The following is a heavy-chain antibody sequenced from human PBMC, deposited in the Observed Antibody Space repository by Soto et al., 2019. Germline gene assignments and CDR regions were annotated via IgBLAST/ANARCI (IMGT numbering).Heavy chain of an antibody. CDR2: IHYSGST. CDR1: GASIGSYY. D-gene: IGHD4-17*01. J-gene: IGHJ4*02. CDR3: ARVGWTTVGYYFDY. V-gene: IGHV4-59*01. Sequence: PSETLSLTCTVSGASIGSYYWSWIRQPPGKGLEWIGYIHYSGSTKYNPSLKSRVTISIDTSKNQFSLKLSSVTAADTAVYYCARVGWTTVGYYFDYWGLGALVTVPQ.